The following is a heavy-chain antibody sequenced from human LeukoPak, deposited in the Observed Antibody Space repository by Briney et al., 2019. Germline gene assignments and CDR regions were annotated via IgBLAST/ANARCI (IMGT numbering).Heavy chain of an antibody. J-gene: IGHJ6*03. CDR1: GFSFSTYA. CDR3: AKDSGGTYFYYYYYMDV. Sequence: GGSLRLSCAASGFSFSTYAMSWVRQTPGKGLEWVSAISADGATIYYADSVKGRFTVSRDNSKNTLYLHMSSLRAEDTAIYYCAKDSGGTYFYYYYYMDVWGKGTTVTVSS. V-gene: IGHV3-23*01. D-gene: IGHD1-26*01. CDR2: ISADGATI.